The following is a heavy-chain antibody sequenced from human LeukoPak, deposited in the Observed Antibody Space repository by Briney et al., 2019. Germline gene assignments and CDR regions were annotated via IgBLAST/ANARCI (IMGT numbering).Heavy chain of an antibody. V-gene: IGHV3-7*01. Sequence: GGSLRLSCAASGFTFSSYWMSWVRQAPGKGLEWVANIKEDGSEKYYVDSVRGRFTISRDNVKTSMYLQMDNVRPEDTAIYYCARDQHFWSGYYYYDYMDVWGKGTTVTVSS. CDR3: ARDQHFWSGYYYYDYMDV. CDR1: GFTFSSYW. CDR2: IKEDGSEK. D-gene: IGHD3-3*02. J-gene: IGHJ6*03.